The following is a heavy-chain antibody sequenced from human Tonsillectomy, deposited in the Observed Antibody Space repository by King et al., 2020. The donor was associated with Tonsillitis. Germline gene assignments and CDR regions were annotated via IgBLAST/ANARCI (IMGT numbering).Heavy chain of an antibody. D-gene: IGHD6-13*01. CDR2: IIHSGGT. CDR1: GGSFSDYY. J-gene: IGHJ5*02. Sequence: VQLQQWGAGLLKPSETLSLTCAVYGGSFSDYYWSWIRQPPGKGLEWIGEIIHSGGTNYNPSLKSRVTISVDTSKNQFSLKLSSVTAADTAVYFCARASYLSSSWYSWCDPWGQGTLVTVSS. CDR3: ARASYLSSSWYSWCDP. V-gene: IGHV4-34*12.